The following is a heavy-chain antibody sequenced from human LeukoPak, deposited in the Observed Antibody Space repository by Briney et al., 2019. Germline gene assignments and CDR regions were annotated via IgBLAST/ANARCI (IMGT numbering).Heavy chain of an antibody. CDR3: ARRIAVAVTGDSGLDH. CDR1: GYSFTSYW. CDR2: IHPANSDT. J-gene: IGHJ4*02. V-gene: IGHV5-51*01. Sequence: GESLKISCKGSGYSFTSYWIGWVRQMPGRGLEWMGLIHPANSDTRYSPSFQGQVTISADKSINTAYLQWSSLQASDTAMYYCARRIAVAVTGDSGLDHWGQGTLVTVSS. D-gene: IGHD6-19*01.